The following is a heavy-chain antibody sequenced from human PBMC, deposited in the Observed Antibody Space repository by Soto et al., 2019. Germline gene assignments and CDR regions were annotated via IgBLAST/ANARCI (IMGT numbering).Heavy chain of an antibody. J-gene: IGHJ6*02. Sequence: GGSLRLSCAASGFTFDDYTMHWVRQAPGKGLEWVSLISRDGGSTYYADSVKGRFTISRDNSKNSLYLQMNSLRTEDTALYYCAKDRMLKWLRPYGMDVWGQGTTVTVSS. CDR3: AKDRMLKWLRPYGMDV. CDR2: ISRDGGST. CDR1: GFTFDDYT. D-gene: IGHD5-12*01. V-gene: IGHV3-43*01.